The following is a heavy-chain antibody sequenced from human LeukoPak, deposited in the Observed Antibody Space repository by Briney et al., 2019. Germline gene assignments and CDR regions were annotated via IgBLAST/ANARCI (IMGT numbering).Heavy chain of an antibody. CDR2: ISTNDGYT. V-gene: IGHV1-18*01. Sequence: ASVKVSCKASGYTFRSNGISWVRQAPGQGLEWMGWISTNDGYTNYAQKLQGRVTMTTDTSTSTAYMELRSLRSDDTAVYYCARHYYWGSGSPQDRAFDIWGQGTMVPVSS. CDR3: ARHYYWGSGSPQDRAFDI. J-gene: IGHJ3*02. CDR1: GYTFRSNG. D-gene: IGHD3-10*01.